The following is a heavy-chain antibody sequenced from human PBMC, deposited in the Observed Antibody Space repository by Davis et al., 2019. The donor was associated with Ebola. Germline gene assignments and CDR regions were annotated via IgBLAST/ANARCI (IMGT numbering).Heavy chain of an antibody. J-gene: IGHJ5*02. V-gene: IGHV3-53*01. Sequence: GESLKISCAASAFTVSSNYMTWVRQAPGKGLEWVSIIYSGAGGSTYYADSVKGRFTISRDNSRSTLYLQMNSLRVDDTAVYYCASRTYGSGSSWGQGTLVTVSS. CDR1: AFTVSSNY. D-gene: IGHD3-10*01. CDR3: ASRTYGSGSS. CDR2: IYSGAGGST.